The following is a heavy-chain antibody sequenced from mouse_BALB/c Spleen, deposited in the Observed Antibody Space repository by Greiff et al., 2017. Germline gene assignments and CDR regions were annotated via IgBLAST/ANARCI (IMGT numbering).Heavy chain of an antibody. J-gene: IGHJ4*01. V-gene: IGHV5-17*02. CDR3: ARSRARDYAMDY. Sequence: VQLKESGGGLLQPGGSRKLSCAASGFTFSSFGLHWVRKAPEKGLEWVAYISSGSSTIYYADTVKGRFTISRDNPKNTLFLQMTSLRSEDTAMYYCARSRARDYAMDYWGQGTSVTVSS. CDR1: GFTFSSFG. CDR2: ISSGSSTI.